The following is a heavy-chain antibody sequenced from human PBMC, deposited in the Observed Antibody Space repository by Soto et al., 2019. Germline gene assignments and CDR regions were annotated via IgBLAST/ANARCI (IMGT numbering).Heavy chain of an antibody. Sequence: GWALRRSGAAAGFTFSVDAMNWVRQAPGKGLEWLSHITPSSSPILYADSVKGRFTISRDNAKDSLYLQMNSLRDEDTAVYYCARQGGQGEINFWGQGTQVTVSS. J-gene: IGHJ4*02. CDR2: ITPSSSPI. CDR1: GFTFSVDA. V-gene: IGHV3-48*02. CDR3: ARQGGQGEINF. D-gene: IGHD3-16*01.